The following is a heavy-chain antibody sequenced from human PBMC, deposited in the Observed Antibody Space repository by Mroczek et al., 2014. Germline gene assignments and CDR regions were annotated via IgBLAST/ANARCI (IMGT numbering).Heavy chain of an antibody. D-gene: IGHD2-2*01. CDR1: GFTFSSYA. Sequence: QVQLVQSGGGVVQPGRSLRLSCAASGFTFSSYAMHWVRQAPGKGLEWVAVISYDGSNKYYADSVKGRFTISRDNSKNTLYLQMNSLRAEDTAVYYCARDAKQYRFDYVGPGNPGHRLL. V-gene: IGHV3-30-3*01. CDR3: ARDAKQYRFDY. CDR2: ISYDGSNK. J-gene: IGHJ4*02.